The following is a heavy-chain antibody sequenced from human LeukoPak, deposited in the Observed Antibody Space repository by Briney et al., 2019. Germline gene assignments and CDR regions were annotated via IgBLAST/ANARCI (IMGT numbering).Heavy chain of an antibody. V-gene: IGHV4-39*01. Sequence: PSETLSLTCTVSGSSISSSRYYWGWIRQPPGKGLEWIGSIYYTGSTHYNPSLRSRVSISVDTSKNQFTLKLSSVTAADTAVYYCARRGVVATPAANFWGQGTLVTVSS. J-gene: IGHJ4*02. CDR2: IYYTGST. D-gene: IGHD5-12*01. CDR3: ARRGVVATPAANF. CDR1: GSSISSSRYY.